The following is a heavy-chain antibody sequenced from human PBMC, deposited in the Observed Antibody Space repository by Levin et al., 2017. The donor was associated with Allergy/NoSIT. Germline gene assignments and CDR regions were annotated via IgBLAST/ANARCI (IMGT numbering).Heavy chain of an antibody. D-gene: IGHD1-26*01. J-gene: IGHJ6*02. Sequence: SQTLSLTCAISGDSVSSNIAACNWIRQSPSRGLEWLGRTYYSSKWYNDYAVSVKSRITINPDTSKNQFSLQMNSVTPEDTAVYYCARDLGRPYYYYYYGMDVWGQGTTVTVSS. CDR1: GDSVSSNIAA. V-gene: IGHV6-1*01. CDR2: TYYSSKWYN. CDR3: ARDLGRPYYYYYYGMDV.